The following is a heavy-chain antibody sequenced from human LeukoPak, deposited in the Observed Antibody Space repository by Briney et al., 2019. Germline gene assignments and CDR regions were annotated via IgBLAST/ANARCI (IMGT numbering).Heavy chain of an antibody. Sequence: PSETLSLTCTVSGGSISNYYWNWIRLSPGKGLEWIGYLHYSGSTNYNPSLESRVTISVDSSNNQFFLSLGSVTAADTAVYYCARDYYGSGSYYNHFYGMDVWGQGTTVIVPS. V-gene: IGHV4-59*12. CDR3: ARDYYGSGSYYNHFYGMDV. CDR1: GGSISNYY. CDR2: LHYSGST. D-gene: IGHD3-10*01. J-gene: IGHJ6*02.